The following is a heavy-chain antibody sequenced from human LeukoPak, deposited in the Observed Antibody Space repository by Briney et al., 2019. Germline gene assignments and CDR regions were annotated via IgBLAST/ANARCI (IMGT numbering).Heavy chain of an antibody. Sequence: GASVKVSCKASGYTFTSFYMQWVRQAPGQGLEWMGIINPSGGSTNYAQKSQGRVSMTRDTSTSTVYMELSSLRSEDTAMYWCARGYYDSSGYDPGLGYWGQGTLVTVSS. J-gene: IGHJ4*02. CDR1: GYTFTSFY. CDR2: INPSGGST. V-gene: IGHV1-46*01. CDR3: ARGYYDSSGYDPGLGY. D-gene: IGHD3-22*01.